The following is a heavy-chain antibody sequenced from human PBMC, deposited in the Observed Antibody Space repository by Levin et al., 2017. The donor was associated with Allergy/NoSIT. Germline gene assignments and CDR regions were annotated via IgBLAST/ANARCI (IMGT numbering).Heavy chain of an antibody. CDR1: GFTFSSYG. Sequence: SCAASGFTFSSYGMHWVRQAPGKGLEWVAVISYDGSNKYYADSVKGRFTISRDNSKNTLYLQMNSLRAEDTAVYYCAKGVGRGYAADYWGQGTLVTVSS. V-gene: IGHV3-30*18. CDR2: ISYDGSNK. J-gene: IGHJ4*02. D-gene: IGHD5-12*01. CDR3: AKGVGRGYAADY.